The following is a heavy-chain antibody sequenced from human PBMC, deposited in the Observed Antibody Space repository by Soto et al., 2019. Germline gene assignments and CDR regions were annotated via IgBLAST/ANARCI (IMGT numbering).Heavy chain of an antibody. V-gene: IGHV4-39*01. CDR1: GGSISSSSYY. D-gene: IGHD5-18*01. Sequence: QLQLQESGPGLVKPSETLSLTCTVSGGSISSSSYYWGWIRQPPGKGLEWIGSIYYSGSTYYNPSLKRRGTISVDTSKNQFSLKLSSVTAADTAVYYCARRRRGYSYGSWGQGTLVTVSS. CDR2: IYYSGST. CDR3: ARRRRGYSYGS. J-gene: IGHJ4*02.